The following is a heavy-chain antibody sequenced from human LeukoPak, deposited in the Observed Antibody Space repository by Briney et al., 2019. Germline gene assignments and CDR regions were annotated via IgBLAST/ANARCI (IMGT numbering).Heavy chain of an antibody. Sequence: ASVKVSCKASGYTFTSYDINWVRQATGHGLDWMGWLNPNTGNTGYAQKFQGRVTITRNTSISTAYMELSSLRSEDAAVYYSARGSVTGTTSTFDYWGQGTLVTVSS. CDR3: ARGSVTGTTSTFDY. V-gene: IGHV1-8*03. CDR1: GYTFTSYD. J-gene: IGHJ4*02. D-gene: IGHD1-7*01. CDR2: LNPNTGNT.